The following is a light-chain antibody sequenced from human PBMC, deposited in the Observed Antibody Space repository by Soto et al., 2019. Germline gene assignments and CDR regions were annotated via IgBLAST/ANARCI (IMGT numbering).Light chain of an antibody. J-gene: IGKJ5*01. CDR2: KAP. V-gene: IGKV1-5*03. Sequence: DIQMTQSPSSLSGSVGDRVTITCRASQTISSWLAWYQQKPGKAPKLLIYKAPSLESGVPSRFSGSGSGTEFTLTISSLQPDDFATYYCQQYNSYLITFGQGTRLEIK. CDR3: QQYNSYLIT. CDR1: QTISSW.